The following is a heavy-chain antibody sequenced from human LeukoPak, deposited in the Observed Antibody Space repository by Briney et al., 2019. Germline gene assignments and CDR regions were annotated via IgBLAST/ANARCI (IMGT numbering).Heavy chain of an antibody. J-gene: IGHJ4*02. V-gene: IGHV4-59*01. CDR1: GGSISNYY. CDR2: IYYSGST. Sequence: SETLSLTCTVYGGSISNYYWSWIRQPPGKGLEWIGYIYYSGSTKYNPSLKSRVTISVDTSKNQFSLKLSSVTAADTVVYYCARSPRNDYGDYWGQGTLVTVSS. CDR3: ARSPRNDYGDY.